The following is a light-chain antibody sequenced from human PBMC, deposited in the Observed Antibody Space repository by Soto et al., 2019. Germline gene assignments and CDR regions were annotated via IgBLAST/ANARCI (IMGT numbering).Light chain of an antibody. V-gene: IGKV1-8*01. J-gene: IGKJ1*01. CDR2: AAS. Sequence: IQMTQSPSTLSASVGDRVTITCRASQGISSYLAWYQQKPGKAPKLLIYAASTLQSGVPSRFSGSGSGTDFTLTISCLQSEDFATYYCQQYYSYPWTFGEGTKV. CDR3: QQYYSYPWT. CDR1: QGISSY.